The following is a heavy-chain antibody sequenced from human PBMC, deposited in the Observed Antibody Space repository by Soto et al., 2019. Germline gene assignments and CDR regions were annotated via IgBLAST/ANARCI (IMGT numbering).Heavy chain of an antibody. V-gene: IGHV3-30-3*01. J-gene: IGHJ1*01. D-gene: IGHD2-15*01. CDR2: ISYDGSNK. CDR3: ARSLLGPTPYYQH. Sequence: QVQLVESGGGVVQPGRSLRLSCAASGFTFSSYAMHWVRQAPGKGLEWVAVISYDGSNKYYADAVKGRFTISRDNSKNTLYLQINRLRAEDTAVYSCARSLLGPTPYYQHWGQGTLVTVSS. CDR1: GFTFSSYA.